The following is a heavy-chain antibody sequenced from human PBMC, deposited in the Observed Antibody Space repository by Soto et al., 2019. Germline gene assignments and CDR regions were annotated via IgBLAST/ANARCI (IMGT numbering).Heavy chain of an antibody. Sequence: QVQLVQSGAEVKKPGASVKVSCKASGYTFTSYGISWVRQAPGQGLEWMGWISAYNGNTNYAQKLQGRATMTTDTSTSTAYMELRSLRSDDTAVYYCAREAQQLSRPYYFDYWGQGTLVTVSS. CDR3: AREAQQLSRPYYFDY. CDR2: ISAYNGNT. V-gene: IGHV1-18*01. J-gene: IGHJ4*02. D-gene: IGHD6-13*01. CDR1: GYTFTSYG.